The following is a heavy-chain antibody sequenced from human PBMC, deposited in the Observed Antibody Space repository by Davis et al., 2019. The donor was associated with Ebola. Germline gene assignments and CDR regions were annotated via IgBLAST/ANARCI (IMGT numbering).Heavy chain of an antibody. CDR1: GFTFSNAW. J-gene: IGHJ4*02. Sequence: PGGSLRLSCAASGFTFSNAWMSWVRQAPGKGLEWVSVIYSGGSTYYADSVKGRFTISRDNSKNTLYLQMNSLRAEDTAVYYCARDSMIVVVFDYWGQGTLVTVSS. CDR2: IYSGGST. D-gene: IGHD3-22*01. CDR3: ARDSMIVVVFDY. V-gene: IGHV3-53*01.